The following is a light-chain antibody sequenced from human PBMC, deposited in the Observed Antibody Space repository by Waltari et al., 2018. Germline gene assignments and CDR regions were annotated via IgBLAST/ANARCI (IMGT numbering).Light chain of an antibody. CDR2: GAS. CDR1: QSVSSSY. Sequence: EIVLTQSPGTLSFSPGERATLSCRASQSVSSSYLAWYQQKPGQAPRLLIYGASSRATGIPDRFSGSGSGTDFTLTISRLEPEDFAVYYCQQYGSSTPTFGQGTRLEIK. V-gene: IGKV3-20*01. J-gene: IGKJ5*01. CDR3: QQYGSSTPT.